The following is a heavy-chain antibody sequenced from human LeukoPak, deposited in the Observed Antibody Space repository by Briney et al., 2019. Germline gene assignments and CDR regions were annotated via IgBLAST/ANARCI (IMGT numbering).Heavy chain of an antibody. V-gene: IGHV3-11*01. CDR2: ISSSGSTI. J-gene: IGHJ4*02. CDR3: ARVEVAAAGILDY. CDR1: GFTFSDYY. D-gene: IGHD6-13*01. Sequence: AGGSLRLSCAASGFTFSDYYMSWNRQAPGKGLEWVSYISSSGSTIYYADSVKGRFTISRDNAKNSLYLQMNSLRAEDTAVYYCARVEVAAAGILDYWGQGTLVTVSS.